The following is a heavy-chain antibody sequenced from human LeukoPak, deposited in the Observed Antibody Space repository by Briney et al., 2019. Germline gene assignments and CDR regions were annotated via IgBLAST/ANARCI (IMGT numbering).Heavy chain of an antibody. D-gene: IGHD4-17*01. V-gene: IGHV1-24*01. J-gene: IGHJ4*02. CDR1: GYTLTELS. CDR3: ARGGLRRDYGDNGDY. Sequence: GASVKVSCKVSGYTLTELSMHWGRQAPGKGLEWMGGFDPEDGETIYAQKFQGRVTMTRDTSTSTVYMELSSLRSEDTAVYYCARGGLRRDYGDNGDYWGQGTLVTVSS. CDR2: FDPEDGET.